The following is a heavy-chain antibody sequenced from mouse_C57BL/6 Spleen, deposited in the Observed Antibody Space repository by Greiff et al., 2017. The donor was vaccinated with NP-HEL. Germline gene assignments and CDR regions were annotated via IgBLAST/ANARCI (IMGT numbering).Heavy chain of an antibody. D-gene: IGHD1-1*02. V-gene: IGHV2-2*01. J-gene: IGHJ1*03. Sequence: VQLVESGPGLVQPSQSLSITCTVSGFSLTSYGVHWVRQSPGKGLEWLGVIWSGGSTDYNAAFISRLSINKDNSKTQVFLKMNSLQADDTAIYYCAGNMAPHNWYFDYWGTGTTVTVSS. CDR1: GFSLTSYG. CDR2: IWSGGST. CDR3: AGNMAPHNWYFDY.